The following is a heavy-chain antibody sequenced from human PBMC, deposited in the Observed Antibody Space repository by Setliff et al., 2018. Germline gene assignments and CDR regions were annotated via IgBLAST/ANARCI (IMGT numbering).Heavy chain of an antibody. Sequence: SETLSLTCTVSGGSINSGVYYWGWIRQPPGKGLEWIGRIYHGGNDKYTPSVHYSPSLKSRVTISIDKSNNQFSLKLTSMTAADTAVYYCAKGGGRYHSDSWGQGILVTVSS. CDR3: AKGGGRYHSDS. V-gene: IGHV4-39*07. D-gene: IGHD1-1*01. J-gene: IGHJ4*02. CDR2: IYHGGND. CDR1: GGSINSGVYY.